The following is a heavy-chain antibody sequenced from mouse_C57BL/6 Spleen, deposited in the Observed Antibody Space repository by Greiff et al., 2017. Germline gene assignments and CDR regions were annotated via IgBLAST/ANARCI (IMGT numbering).Heavy chain of an antibody. Sequence: EVKLMASGPELVKPGASVKISCKASGYSFPDYNMNWVKQSNGKSLAWIGVSNPNYGTTSYNQKFKGKATLTVDQSSSTAYMQLNSLPSEDSAVYYCARPFYYGSRTGVGYFDYWGQGTTLTVSS. CDR2: SNPNYGTT. CDR3: ARPFYYGSRTGVGYFDY. D-gene: IGHD1-1*01. CDR1: GYSFPDYN. V-gene: IGHV1-39*01. J-gene: IGHJ2*01.